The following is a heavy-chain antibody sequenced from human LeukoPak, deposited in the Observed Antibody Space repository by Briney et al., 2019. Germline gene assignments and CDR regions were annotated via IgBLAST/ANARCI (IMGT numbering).Heavy chain of an antibody. CDR1: GGTFSSYA. V-gene: IGHV1-69*01. J-gene: IGHJ4*02. CDR3: ARGDPFAVVPAAFFDY. CDR2: IIPIFGTA. D-gene: IGHD2-2*01. Sequence: SVKVSCKASGGTFSSYAISWVRQAPGQGLEWMGGIIPIFGTANYAQKFQGRVTITADGSTSTAYMELSSLRSEDTAVYYCARGDPFAVVPAAFFDYWGQGTLVTVSS.